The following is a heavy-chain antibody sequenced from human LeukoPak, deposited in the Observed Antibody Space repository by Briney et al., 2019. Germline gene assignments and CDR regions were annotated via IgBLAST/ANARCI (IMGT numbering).Heavy chain of an antibody. CDR3: AGEVTGLGAAGGDSFDI. J-gene: IGHJ3*02. Sequence: SETLSLTCTVSGGSISSYYWSWIRQPPGKGLEWIGYIYYSGSTNYNPSLKSRVTISVDTSKNQFSLKLSSVTAADTAVYYCAGEVTGLGAAGGDSFDIWGPRTMVTVSS. V-gene: IGHV4-59*01. D-gene: IGHD6-13*01. CDR1: GGSISSYY. CDR2: IYYSGST.